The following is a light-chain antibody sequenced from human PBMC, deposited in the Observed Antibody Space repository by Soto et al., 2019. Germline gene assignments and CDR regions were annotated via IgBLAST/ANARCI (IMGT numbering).Light chain of an antibody. J-gene: IGKJ2*01. Sequence: EIVLTQSPGTLSLSPGERATLSCRASQSVSSNYLAWYQQKPGQAPRLLIFGASSRATGIPDRFSGSGSGTDFTLCIRRLEPEDFAVYYCQQYGSSPPNTFGQGTKLEIK. V-gene: IGKV3-20*01. CDR1: QSVSSNY. CDR3: QQYGSSPPNT. CDR2: GAS.